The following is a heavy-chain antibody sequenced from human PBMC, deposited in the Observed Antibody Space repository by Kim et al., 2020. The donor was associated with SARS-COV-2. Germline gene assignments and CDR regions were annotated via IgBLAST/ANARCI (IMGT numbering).Heavy chain of an antibody. CDR3: ARDFWSGYYTPFWYFDL. Sequence: SETLSLTCTVSGGSISSYYWSWIRQPPGKGLEWIGYIYYSGSTNYNPSLKSRVTISVDTSKNQFSLKLSSVTAADTAVYYCARDFWSGYYTPFWYFDLWGRGTLVTVSS. J-gene: IGHJ2*01. V-gene: IGHV4-59*08. CDR1: GGSISSYY. D-gene: IGHD3-3*01. CDR2: IYYSGST.